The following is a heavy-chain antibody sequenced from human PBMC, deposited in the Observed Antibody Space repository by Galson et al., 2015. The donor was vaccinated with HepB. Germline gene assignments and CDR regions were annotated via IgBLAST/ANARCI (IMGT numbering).Heavy chain of an antibody. V-gene: IGHV1-18*01. D-gene: IGHD2/OR15-2a*01. J-gene: IGHJ4*02. CDR3: TREGPTSAGDY. CDR2: INGYNGNT. Sequence: SVKVFCKASGYRFTTYGIGWVRQAPGQGLEWMGWINGYNGNTDYAQKFQDRITLTTDTSTTTAYMELRTPRSDDTAVYYCTREGPTSAGDYWGQGTLVTVSS. CDR1: GYRFTTYG.